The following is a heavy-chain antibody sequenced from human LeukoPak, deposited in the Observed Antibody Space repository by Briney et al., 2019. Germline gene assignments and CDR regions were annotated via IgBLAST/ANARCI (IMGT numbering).Heavy chain of an antibody. Sequence: GGSLRLSCAASGFTFSSYDMHWVRQATGKGLEWVSAIGTAGDTYYPGSVKGRFTISRENAKNSLYLQMNSLRAGDTAVYYCARAPPQGWYFDLWGRGTLVTVSS. CDR1: GFTFSSYD. CDR3: ARAPPQGWYFDL. V-gene: IGHV3-13*01. CDR2: IGTAGDT. J-gene: IGHJ2*01.